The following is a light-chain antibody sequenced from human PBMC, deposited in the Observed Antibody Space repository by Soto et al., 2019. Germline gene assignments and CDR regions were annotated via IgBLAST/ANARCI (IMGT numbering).Light chain of an antibody. CDR2: EVN. V-gene: IGLV2-8*01. J-gene: IGLJ1*01. Sequence: QSALTQPPSASGSPGQSVAISCTGTSSDVGGYNYVSWYQQHPGTAPKLMIYEVNKRPSGVPDRFSGSKSGNTASLTVSGLQADDEADYYCGSYAGSSLVFGTGTKLTVL. CDR1: SSDVGGYNY. CDR3: GSYAGSSLV.